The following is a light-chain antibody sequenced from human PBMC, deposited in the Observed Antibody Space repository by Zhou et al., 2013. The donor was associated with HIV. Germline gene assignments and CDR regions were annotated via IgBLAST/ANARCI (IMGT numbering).Light chain of an antibody. Sequence: EIVLTQSPGTLSLSPGERATLSCRASHTISANYLAWYQQKPGQAPRLLIYSVSNRATGIPDRFSGSGSGTDFTLTISRLEPEDFAVYYCQQYGTSQTFGQGTKVEIK. J-gene: IGKJ1*01. CDR1: HTISANY. CDR3: QQYGTSQT. CDR2: SVS. V-gene: IGKV3-20*01.